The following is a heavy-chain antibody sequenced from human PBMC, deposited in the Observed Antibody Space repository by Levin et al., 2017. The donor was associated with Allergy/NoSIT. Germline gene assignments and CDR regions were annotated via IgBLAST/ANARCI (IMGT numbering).Heavy chain of an antibody. D-gene: IGHD6-19*01. CDR3: AKDDGSGAVAGSEYGDY. V-gene: IGHV3-30*18. CDR2: ISYDGSNK. J-gene: IGHJ4*02. CDR1: GFTFSSYG. Sequence: PGGSLRLSCAASGFTFSSYGMHWVRQAPGKGLEWVAVISYDGSNKYYADSVKGRFTISRDNSKNTLYLQMNSLRAEDTAVYYCAKDDGSGAVAGSEYGDYWGQGTLVTVSS.